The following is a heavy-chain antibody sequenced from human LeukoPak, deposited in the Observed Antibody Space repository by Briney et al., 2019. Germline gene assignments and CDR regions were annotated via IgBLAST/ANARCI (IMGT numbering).Heavy chain of an antibody. CDR1: GASISGYL. V-gene: IGHV4-34*01. Sequence: SETLSLTCTVSGASISGYLWTWIRQPPGKGLEWIGEINHSGSTNYNPSLKSRVTISVDTSKNQFSLKLSSVTAADTAVYYCARRWFGGRRAFDIWGQGTMVTVSS. CDR3: ARRWFGGRRAFDI. CDR2: INHSGST. J-gene: IGHJ3*02. D-gene: IGHD3-10*01.